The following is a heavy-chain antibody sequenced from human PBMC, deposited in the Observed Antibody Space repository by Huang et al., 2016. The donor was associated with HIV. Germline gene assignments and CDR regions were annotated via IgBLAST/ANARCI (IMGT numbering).Heavy chain of an antibody. CDR3: ARLDYGDYSSAFDI. CDR1: GGSISSNDYY. D-gene: IGHD4-17*01. Sequence: QLQLQESGPGLVKPSETLSLTCTVSGGSISSNDYYWGWIHQPPGKGLEWIGSVYYRGRTDSNPSLKSRVTIAVDTSKNQFSLKLSSVTAADTAVYYCARLDYGDYSSAFDIWGQGTMVTVSS. V-gene: IGHV4-39*01. CDR2: VYYRGRT. J-gene: IGHJ3*02.